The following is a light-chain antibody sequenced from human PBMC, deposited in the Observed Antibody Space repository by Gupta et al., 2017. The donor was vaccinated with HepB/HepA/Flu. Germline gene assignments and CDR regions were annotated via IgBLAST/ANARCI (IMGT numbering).Light chain of an antibody. V-gene: IGLV3-21*03. CDR3: QVWDSSSDHMDVL. J-gene: IGLJ2*01. CDR2: DDS. CDR1: NIGSKS. Sequence: SYVLTQPPSVSGAPGKTARITCGGRNIGSKSVHWYQQKPGQSPLLVVYDDSDRPSGIPERFSGSNSGNTATLTISRVEAGDEADYYCQVWDSSSDHMDVLFGGGTKLTVL.